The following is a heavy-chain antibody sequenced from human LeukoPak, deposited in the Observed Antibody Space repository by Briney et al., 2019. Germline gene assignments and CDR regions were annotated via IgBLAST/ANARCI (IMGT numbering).Heavy chain of an antibody. V-gene: IGHV1-2*02. CDR2: INPNSGGT. CDR1: GYTFTGYY. J-gene: IGHJ4*02. CDR3: VRDWMAGVYYFDY. D-gene: IGHD5-24*01. Sequence: ASVKVSCKASGYTFTGYYMHWVRQAPGQGLEWMGWINPNSGGTNYAQKFQGRVTMTRDTSISTTYMELSRLRSDDTAVYYCVRDWMAGVYYFDYWGQGTLVTVSS.